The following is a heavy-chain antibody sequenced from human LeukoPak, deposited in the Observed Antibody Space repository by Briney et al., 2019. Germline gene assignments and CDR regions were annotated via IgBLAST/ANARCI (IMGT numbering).Heavy chain of an antibody. V-gene: IGHV3-23*01. CDR2: ISGSGGST. CDR3: ARTKYSSSVGVGAFDI. Sequence: GGSLRLSCTASGFTFSSYAMSWVRQAPGKGLEWVSAISGSGGSTYYADSVKGRFTISRDNSKNTLYLQMNSLRAEDTAVYYCARTKYSSSVGVGAFDIWGQGTMVTVSS. J-gene: IGHJ3*02. D-gene: IGHD6-6*01. CDR1: GFTFSSYA.